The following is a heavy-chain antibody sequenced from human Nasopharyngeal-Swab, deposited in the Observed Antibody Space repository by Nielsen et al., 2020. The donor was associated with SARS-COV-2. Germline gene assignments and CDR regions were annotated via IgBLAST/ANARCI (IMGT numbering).Heavy chain of an antibody. J-gene: IGHJ6*03. CDR2: MNPNSGNT. Sequence: WVRQAPGQGLEWMGWMNPNSGNTGYAQKFQGRVTMTRNTSISTAYMELSSLRSEDTAVYYFARGFIVATIFHYYYYMDVWGKGTTVTVSS. V-gene: IGHV1-8*01. D-gene: IGHD5-12*01. CDR3: ARGFIVATIFHYYYYMDV.